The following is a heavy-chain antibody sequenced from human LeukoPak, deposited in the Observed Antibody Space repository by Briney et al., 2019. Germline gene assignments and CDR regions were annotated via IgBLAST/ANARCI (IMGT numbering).Heavy chain of an antibody. J-gene: IGHJ4*02. CDR2: MNPNTGIT. CDR1: GYSFTSYD. D-gene: IGHD3/OR15-3a*01. Sequence: ASVKVSCKASGYSFTSYDVHWVRQASGQGLEWMGWMNPNTGITGYAQNFQGRVTMTSDTSISTAYMDLSSLRSDDTAIYYCARVSPSASAIDFGRWGQGTLVTVSS. CDR3: ARVSPSASAIDFGR. V-gene: IGHV1-8*01.